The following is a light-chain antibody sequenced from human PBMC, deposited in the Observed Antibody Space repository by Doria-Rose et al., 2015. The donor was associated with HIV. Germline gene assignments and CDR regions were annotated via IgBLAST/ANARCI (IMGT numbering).Light chain of an antibody. CDR2: DVS. Sequence: PNHRMYDVSNRPSGVSNRFSGAKPGNTAALTISGIQAEDEADYYCSSYTTSSALVFGGGTKLTAL. J-gene: IGLJ3*02. CDR3: SSYTTSSALV. V-gene: IGLV2-14*03.